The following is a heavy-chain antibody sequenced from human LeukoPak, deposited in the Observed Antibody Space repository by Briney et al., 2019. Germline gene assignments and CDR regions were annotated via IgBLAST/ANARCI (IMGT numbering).Heavy chain of an antibody. D-gene: IGHD4-17*01. CDR3: ASSTTVTILDY. V-gene: IGHV4-59*01. Sequence: SETLSLTCTVSGGSISSYYWSWIRQPPGKGLEWIGYLYYTGSTNYNASLKSRVTISVDMSKKQISLKLRSVTAADTAVYYCASSTTVTILDYWGQGTLVTVSS. CDR2: LYYTGST. CDR1: GGSISSYY. J-gene: IGHJ4*02.